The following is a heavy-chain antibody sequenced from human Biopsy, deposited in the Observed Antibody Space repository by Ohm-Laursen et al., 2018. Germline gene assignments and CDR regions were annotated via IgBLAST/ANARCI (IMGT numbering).Heavy chain of an antibody. Sequence: SETLSLTCGVSGASVSTDYWSRIRQPAGKGLEWIGRTYISGRTDYNPSLKSRVIVSVDTSMNQISLRLTSVTAADTGVYYCARERGFPTASRFDPWGQGTLVSVSS. CDR2: TYISGRT. J-gene: IGHJ5*02. D-gene: IGHD2-2*01. V-gene: IGHV4-4*07. CDR1: GASVSTDY. CDR3: ARERGFPTASRFDP.